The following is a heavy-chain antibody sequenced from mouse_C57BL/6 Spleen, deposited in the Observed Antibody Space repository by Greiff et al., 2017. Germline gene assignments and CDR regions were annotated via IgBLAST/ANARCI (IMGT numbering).Heavy chain of an antibody. CDR3: ARDYYGNYEGWFAY. Sequence: VQLKQSGPELVKPGASVKMSCKASGYTFTDYNMHWVKQSHGKSLEWIGYINPNNGGTSYNQKFKGKATLTVNKSSSTAYMELRSLTSEDSAVYYCARDYYGNYEGWFAYWGQGTLVTVSA. CDR1: GYTFTDYN. J-gene: IGHJ3*01. D-gene: IGHD2-1*01. CDR2: INPNNGGT. V-gene: IGHV1-22*01.